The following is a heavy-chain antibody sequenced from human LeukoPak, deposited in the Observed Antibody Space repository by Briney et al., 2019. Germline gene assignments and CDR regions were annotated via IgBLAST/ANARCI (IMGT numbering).Heavy chain of an antibody. Sequence: GGSLRLSCAASGFTFSSYGMNWVRQAPGKGLEWLSYLSNTNMIHYAESVKGRFTISRDNAKNSLYLQMDGLGAEDTAVYYCARRGETAMVGDYWGRGTLVTVSS. J-gene: IGHJ4*02. CDR3: ARRGETAMVGDY. V-gene: IGHV3-48*01. D-gene: IGHD5-18*01. CDR2: LSNTNMI. CDR1: GFTFSSYG.